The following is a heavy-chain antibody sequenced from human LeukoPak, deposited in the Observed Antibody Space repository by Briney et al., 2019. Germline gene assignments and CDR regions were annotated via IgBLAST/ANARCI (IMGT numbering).Heavy chain of an antibody. Sequence: PGGSLRLSCAASGFRFGSYWIAWVRQAPGKGLEWVANIKEDGSGKYYVDSVKGRFTISRDNAKNSLSLQMSSLRVEDTAVYYCARSTAGFDYWGQGTLVTVSS. CDR3: ARSTAGFDY. CDR2: IKEDGSGK. V-gene: IGHV3-7*01. J-gene: IGHJ4*02. CDR1: GFRFGSYW. D-gene: IGHD1-1*01.